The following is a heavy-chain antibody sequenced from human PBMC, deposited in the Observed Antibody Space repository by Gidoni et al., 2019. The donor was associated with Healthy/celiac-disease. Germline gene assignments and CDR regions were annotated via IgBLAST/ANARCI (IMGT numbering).Heavy chain of an antibody. V-gene: IGHV3-53*02. Sequence: EVQLVETGGGLIQPGGSLRLSCAASGFTVSSNYISWVRQAPGKGLEWVSVIYSGGSTYYADSVKGRFTISRDNSKNTLYLQMNSLRAEDTAVYYCARRADSSVGAGAFDIWGQGTMVTVSS. CDR3: ARRADSSVGAGAFDI. CDR2: IYSGGST. CDR1: GFTVSSNY. D-gene: IGHD3-22*01. J-gene: IGHJ3*02.